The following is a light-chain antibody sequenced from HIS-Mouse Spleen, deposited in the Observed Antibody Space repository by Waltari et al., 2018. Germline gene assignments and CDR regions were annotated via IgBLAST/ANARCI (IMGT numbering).Light chain of an antibody. J-gene: IGLJ2*01. CDR2: KDS. V-gene: IGLV3-25*03. CDR1: ALPKQY. Sequence: SYELTQPPSVSVSPGQTARIPCSGDALPKQYAYWYQQKPGQAPVLVIYKDSERPSGIPERFSGSSSGTTVTLTISGVQAEDEADYYCQSADSSGTYVVFGGGTKLIVL. CDR3: QSADSSGTYVV.